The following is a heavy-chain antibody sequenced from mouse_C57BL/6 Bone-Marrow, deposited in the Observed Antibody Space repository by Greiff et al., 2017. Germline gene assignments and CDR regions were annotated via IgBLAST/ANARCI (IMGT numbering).Heavy chain of an antibody. Sequence: EVKVEESGAELVRPGASVKLSCTASGFNIKDDYMHWVKQRPEQGLEWIGWIDPENGDTEYASKFQGKATITADTSSNTAYLQLSSLTSEDTAVYYCTTFITTVVADYWGQGTTPPVSS. V-gene: IGHV14-4*01. CDR1: GFNIKDDY. CDR3: TTFITTVVADY. D-gene: IGHD1-1*01. J-gene: IGHJ2*01. CDR2: IDPENGDT.